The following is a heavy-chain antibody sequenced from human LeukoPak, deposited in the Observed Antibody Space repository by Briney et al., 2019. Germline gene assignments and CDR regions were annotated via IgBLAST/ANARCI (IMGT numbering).Heavy chain of an antibody. Sequence: GGSLRLSCAASGFTFSDYYMSWIRQAPGKGLEWVSYISSSGNTIYYADSVKGRFTISRDNAKNSLYLQMSSLRAEDTAVYYCARARGVLAARVYYYYGMDVWGQGTTVTVSS. CDR1: GFTFSDYY. CDR3: ARARGVLAARVYYYYGMDV. J-gene: IGHJ6*02. D-gene: IGHD2-15*01. V-gene: IGHV3-11*01. CDR2: ISSSGNTI.